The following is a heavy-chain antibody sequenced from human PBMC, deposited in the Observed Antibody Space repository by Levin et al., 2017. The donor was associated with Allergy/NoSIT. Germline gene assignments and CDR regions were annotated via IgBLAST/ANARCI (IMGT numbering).Heavy chain of an antibody. CDR3: ATDRAPNYYDSSGYYRDS. D-gene: IGHD3-22*01. V-gene: IGHV4-39*07. Sequence: SETLSLTCTVSGDSINNKSYYWGWIRQPPGKGLEWIGTIYYTGTTYYNPSLKSRVTISVDTSKNQFSLKLGSVTAADTAVYYCATDRAPNYYDSSGYYRDSWGQGTQVTVSS. CDR1: GDSINNKSYY. CDR2: IYYTGTT. J-gene: IGHJ4*02.